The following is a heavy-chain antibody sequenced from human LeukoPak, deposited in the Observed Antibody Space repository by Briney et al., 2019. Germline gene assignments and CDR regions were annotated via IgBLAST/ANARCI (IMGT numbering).Heavy chain of an antibody. V-gene: IGHV1-69*05. CDR3: ARGGLVVAAIGAFDI. Sequence: ASVKVSCKASGGTFSSYAISWVRQAPGQGLEWMGRIIPIFGTANYAQKFQSRVTITTDESTSTAYMELSSLRSEDTAVYYCARGGLVVAAIGAFDIWGQGTMVTVSS. CDR2: IIPIFGTA. J-gene: IGHJ3*02. CDR1: GGTFSSYA. D-gene: IGHD2-15*01.